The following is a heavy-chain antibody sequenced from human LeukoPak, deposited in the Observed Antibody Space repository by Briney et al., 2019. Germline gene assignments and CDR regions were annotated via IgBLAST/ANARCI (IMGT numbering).Heavy chain of an antibody. CDR1: GGSIRSSY. CDR3: ARGTGGYQLLLYY. D-gene: IGHD2-2*01. J-gene: IGHJ4*02. CDR2: INHSGST. V-gene: IGHV4-34*01. Sequence: KPSETLSLTCTVSGGSIRSSYWSWIRQPPGKGLEWIGEINHSGSTDYNPSLKSRVTISVDTSKNQFSLKLSSVTAADTAVYYCARGTGGYQLLLYYWGQGTLVTVSS.